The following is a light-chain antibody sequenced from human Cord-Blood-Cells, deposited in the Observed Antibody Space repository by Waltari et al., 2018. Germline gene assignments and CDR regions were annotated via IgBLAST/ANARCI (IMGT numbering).Light chain of an antibody. CDR3: CSYAGSSTYV. V-gene: IGLV2-23*01. J-gene: IGLJ1*01. CDR1: SSDVGSYNL. Sequence: QSALTQPASVSGSPGQSITISCTGTSSDVGSYNLVSRYQQQPGKAPKLMIYEGSKRPSGVSNRFSGSKSGNTASLTISGLQAEDEADYYCCSYAGSSTYVFGTGTKVTVL. CDR2: EGS.